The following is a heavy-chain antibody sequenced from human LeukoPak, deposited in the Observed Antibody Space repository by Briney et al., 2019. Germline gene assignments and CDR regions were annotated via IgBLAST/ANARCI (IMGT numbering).Heavy chain of an antibody. D-gene: IGHD1-26*01. CDR3: ARDARVVGATSYFDY. V-gene: IGHV4-4*07. J-gene: IGHJ4*02. CDR1: GGSISSYY. CDR2: IYASGST. Sequence: SETLSLTCTVSGGSISSYYWSWIRQPAGKGLEWIGRIYASGSTNYNPSLKSRVTMSVDTSKNQFSLKLSSVTAADTAVYYCARDARVVGATSYFDYWGQGTLVTVSS.